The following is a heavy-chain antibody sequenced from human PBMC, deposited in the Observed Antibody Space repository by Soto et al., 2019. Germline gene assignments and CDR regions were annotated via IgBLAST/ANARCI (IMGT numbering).Heavy chain of an antibody. CDR3: AKSPRPYYDFWSGYYTSEDYYFDY. CDR1: GFTFSSYA. V-gene: IGHV3-23*01. J-gene: IGHJ4*02. Sequence: GGSLRLSCAGSGFTFSSYAMSWVRQAPGKWLEWVSAISGSGGSTYYADSVKGRFTISRDNSKNTLYLQMNSLRAEDTAVYYCAKSPRPYYDFWSGYYTSEDYYFDYWGQGXLVTVYS. CDR2: ISGSGGST. D-gene: IGHD3-3*01.